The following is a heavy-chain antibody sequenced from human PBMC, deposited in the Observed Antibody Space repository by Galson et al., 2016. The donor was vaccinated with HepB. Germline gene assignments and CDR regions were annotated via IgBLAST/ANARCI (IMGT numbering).Heavy chain of an antibody. J-gene: IGHJ4*02. CDR1: GYSFDRYG. V-gene: IGHV1-18*01. D-gene: IGHD3-3*01. CDR2: ISPYNSNT. CDR3: ARGDDFWSGYSPYNF. Sequence: SVKVSCKASGYSFDRYGIFWVRQAPGQGLEWMGWISPYNSNTKYEQKFQDRVIMTTDTSTTTAYMEMTSLRSDDTAVYFCARGDDFWSGYSPYNFWGQGTLVTVSS.